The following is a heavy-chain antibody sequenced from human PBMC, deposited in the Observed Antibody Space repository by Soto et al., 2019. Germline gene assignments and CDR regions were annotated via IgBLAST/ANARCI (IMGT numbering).Heavy chain of an antibody. CDR1: GFTFSSYG. CDR2: ISYDGSNK. D-gene: IGHD3-10*01. V-gene: IGHV3-30*18. Sequence: GGSLRLSCAASGFTFSSYGMHWVRQAPGKGLEWVAVISYDGSNKYYADSVKGRFTISRDNSKNMLYLQMNSLRAEDTAVYYCAKSDSSGDSWFDHWGQGTLVTVSS. J-gene: IGHJ5*02. CDR3: AKSDSSGDSWFDH.